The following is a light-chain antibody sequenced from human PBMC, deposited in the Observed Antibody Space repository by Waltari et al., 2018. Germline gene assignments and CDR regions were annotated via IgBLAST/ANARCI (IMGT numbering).Light chain of an antibody. Sequence: QSALTQPRSVSESPGQSVTISCTGTNYDVGYYNYVSWYQHHQAKAPKLMIYDVTKRPSGVPDRFSGSKYGNTASLTISGLQAEDEADYYCSSYSGTYTLLFGGGTKLTVL. CDR1: NYDVGYYNY. V-gene: IGLV2-11*01. J-gene: IGLJ3*02. CDR3: SSYSGTYTLL. CDR2: DVT.